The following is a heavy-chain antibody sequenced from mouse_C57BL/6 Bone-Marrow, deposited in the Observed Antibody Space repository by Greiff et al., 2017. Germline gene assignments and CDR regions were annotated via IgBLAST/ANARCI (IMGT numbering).Heavy chain of an antibody. Sequence: EVHLVESGGGLVQPGGSLKLSCAASGFTFSDYYMYWVRQTPEKRLEWVAYISNGGGSTYYPDTVKGRFTISRDNAKNTLYLQMSRLKSEDTAMYYCARQDYGSRGFDYWGQGTTLTVSS. CDR2: ISNGGGST. D-gene: IGHD1-1*01. V-gene: IGHV5-12*01. CDR1: GFTFSDYY. J-gene: IGHJ2*01. CDR3: ARQDYGSRGFDY.